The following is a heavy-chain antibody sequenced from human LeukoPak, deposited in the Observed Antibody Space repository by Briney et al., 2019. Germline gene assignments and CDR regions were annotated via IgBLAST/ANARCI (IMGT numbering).Heavy chain of an antibody. CDR2: IIPIFGTA. V-gene: IGHV1-69*01. J-gene: IGHJ6*03. CDR1: GGTFSSYA. Sequence: SVKVSCKXSGGTFSSYAISWVRQAPGQGLERMGGIIPIFGTANYAQKFQGRVTITADESTSTAYMELSSLRSEDTAVYYCAGAVVIIPDYYYMDVWGKGTTVTVSS. D-gene: IGHD3-3*01. CDR3: AGAVVIIPDYYYMDV.